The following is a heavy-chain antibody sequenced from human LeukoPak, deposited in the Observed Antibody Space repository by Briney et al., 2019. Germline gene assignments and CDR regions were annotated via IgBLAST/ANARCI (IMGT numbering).Heavy chain of an antibody. D-gene: IGHD3-10*01. Sequence: GGSLRLSCAASGFTFSSYAMHWVRQAPEKGLEYVSAVSSNGGSTYYANSVKGRFTISRDNSHNTLYLQMGSLTAEDMAVYYCARDPHSHYYGSVSVDYWGQGTLVTVSS. V-gene: IGHV3-64*01. CDR3: ARDPHSHYYGSVSVDY. J-gene: IGHJ4*02. CDR2: VSSNGGST. CDR1: GFTFSSYA.